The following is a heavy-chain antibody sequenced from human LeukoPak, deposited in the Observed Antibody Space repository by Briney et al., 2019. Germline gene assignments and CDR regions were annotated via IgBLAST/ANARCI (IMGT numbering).Heavy chain of an antibody. CDR2: IIPIFGTA. D-gene: IGHD3-16*02. CDR1: GGTFSSYA. Sequence: SVKVSCKASGGTFSSYAISWVRQAPGQGLEWMGRIIPIFGTANYAQKFQGRVTITTDESTSTAYMELSSLRSEDTAVYYCARGLYVWGSYRSTFDYWGQGTLVTVSS. J-gene: IGHJ4*02. V-gene: IGHV1-69*05. CDR3: ARGLYVWGSYRSTFDY.